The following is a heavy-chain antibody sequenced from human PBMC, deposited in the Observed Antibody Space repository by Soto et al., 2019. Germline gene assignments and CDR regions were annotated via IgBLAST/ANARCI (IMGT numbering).Heavy chain of an antibody. V-gene: IGHV4-31*03. CDR3: ARDRGQYEFSTGYAYYYYGMDV. Sequence: QVHLQESGPGLVKPSQTLTLTCTVSGGSINTGGYYWRWIRQHPGKGLEWIGYVHYSGSTYYIPSLKIRVTLSGETSKNPFSMELTSVTAADTAVYYCARDRGQYEFSTGYAYYYYGMDVWGQGTTVTVSS. CDR1: GGSINTGGYY. CDR2: VHYSGST. J-gene: IGHJ6*02. D-gene: IGHD3-3*01.